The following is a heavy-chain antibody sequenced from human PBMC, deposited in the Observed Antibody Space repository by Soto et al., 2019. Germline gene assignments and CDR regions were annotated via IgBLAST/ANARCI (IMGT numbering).Heavy chain of an antibody. CDR3: ARSAIAAAGTGWFDP. D-gene: IGHD6-13*01. Sequence: ASVKVSCKASGYTFTSYYMHWVRQAPGQGHEKMGIINPSGGSTSYAQKFQGSVTMTRDTSTSTVYMELCSLRSEDTAVYYCARSAIAAAGTGWFDPWGQGTLVTVSS. J-gene: IGHJ5*02. CDR1: GYTFTSYY. V-gene: IGHV1-46*01. CDR2: INPSGGST.